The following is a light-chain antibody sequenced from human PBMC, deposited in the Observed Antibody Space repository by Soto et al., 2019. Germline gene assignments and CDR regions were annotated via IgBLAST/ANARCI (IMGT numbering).Light chain of an antibody. J-gene: IGLJ1*01. CDR1: SSDVGNYNY. CDR2: NVN. CDR3: SSFTSSTTYV. Sequence: QSVLTQSASVSGSPGQSITISCTGTSSDVGNYNYVSWYQQHPGEVLKLIIFNVNSRPSGVSNRFSGSKSGNTASLTISGLQAEDEADYYCSSFTSSTTYVFGTGTKVTVL. V-gene: IGLV2-14*01.